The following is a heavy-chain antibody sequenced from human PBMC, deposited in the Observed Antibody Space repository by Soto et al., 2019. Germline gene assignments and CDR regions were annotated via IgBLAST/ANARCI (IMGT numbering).Heavy chain of an antibody. CDR1: GFSLTRNGVG. CDR2: IFGDDDK. J-gene: IGHJ4*02. D-gene: IGHD3-16*01. CDR3: AHRGIYFYFGS. Sequence: QITLKESGPTLVSPTQTLTLTVTFSGFSLTRNGVGVGWIRQPPGKALEWLALIFGDDDKRYSPSLRNRLTITKDTSKNQVVRTMIAMDPEDTATYCCAHRGIYFYFGSWGQGTLLTVSS. V-gene: IGHV2-5*02.